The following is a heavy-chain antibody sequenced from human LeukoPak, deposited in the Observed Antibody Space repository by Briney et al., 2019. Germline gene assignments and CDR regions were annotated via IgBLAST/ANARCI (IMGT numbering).Heavy chain of an antibody. J-gene: IGHJ4*02. CDR2: IGLSGYPL. CDR1: GFPLSVYY. V-gene: IGHV3-11*04. D-gene: IGHD6-19*01. Sequence: GGSLRLSCAVSGFPLSVYYMSWIRQAPGKGLEWISYIGLSGYPLDYADSVKGRFTISRDNAKNSLYLEMNSLTAEDTAVYYCARKDFSSGCFNYWGQGTLVTVSS. CDR3: ARKDFSSGCFNY.